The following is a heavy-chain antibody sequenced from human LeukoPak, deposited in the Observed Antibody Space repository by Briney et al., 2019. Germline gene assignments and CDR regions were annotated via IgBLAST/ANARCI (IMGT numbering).Heavy chain of an antibody. CDR1: GGSFSGYY. J-gene: IGHJ4*02. CDR3: ARLSGAYYYGSGSYYKTPFDY. Sequence: PSETLSLTCAVYGGSFSGYYWSWIRQPPGKGLEWIGEINHSGSTNYNPSLKSRVTISVDTSKNQFSLKLSSVTAADTAVYYCARLSGAYYYGSGSYYKTPFDYWGQGTLVTVSS. CDR2: INHSGST. V-gene: IGHV4-34*01. D-gene: IGHD3-10*01.